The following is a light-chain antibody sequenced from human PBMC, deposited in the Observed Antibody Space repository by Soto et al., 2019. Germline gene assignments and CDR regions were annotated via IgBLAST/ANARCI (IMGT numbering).Light chain of an antibody. J-gene: IGKJ1*01. CDR2: DAS. V-gene: IGKV3-11*01. CDR3: QQRSSWHT. Sequence: EIVLTQSPATLSLSPGERATLSCRVSQSVSSYLAWYQQKPGQAPRLLIYDASSRATGIPARFSGSGSGTDFTLTISSLEPEDFAVYYCQQRSSWHTFGQGTKVEIK. CDR1: QSVSSY.